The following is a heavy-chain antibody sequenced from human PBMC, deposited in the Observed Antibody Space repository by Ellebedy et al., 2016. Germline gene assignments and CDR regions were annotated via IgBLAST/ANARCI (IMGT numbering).Heavy chain of an antibody. D-gene: IGHD4-23*01. CDR1: GYRFSSYW. CDR3: VTTVETVDY. J-gene: IGHJ4*02. CDR2: IYPGDSHP. Sequence: GESLKISXTGFGYRFSSYWIGWVRQMPGKGLEWIGSIYPGDSHPRYGPSFEGQVTISADPSIITTYLQWSSLKASDTAMYYCVTTVETVDYWGQGTLVTVSS. V-gene: IGHV5-51*01.